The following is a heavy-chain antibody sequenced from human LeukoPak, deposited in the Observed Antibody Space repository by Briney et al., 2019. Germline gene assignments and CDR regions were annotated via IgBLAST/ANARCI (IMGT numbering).Heavy chain of an antibody. CDR3: TRVHGGYPFDS. V-gene: IGHV3-48*03. CDR2: ISSSGNTI. D-gene: IGHD2-15*01. CDR1: GFTFSSYE. J-gene: IGHJ4*02. Sequence: PGGSLRLSCAASGFTFSSYEMNWVRQAPGKGLEWVSYISSSGNTIHYADSVKGRFTISRDNAENSLYLQMNSLRAEDTAVYYCTRVHGGYPFDSWGQGTLVTVSS.